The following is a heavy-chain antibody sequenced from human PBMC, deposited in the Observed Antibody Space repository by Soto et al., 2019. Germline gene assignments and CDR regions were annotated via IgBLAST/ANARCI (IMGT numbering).Heavy chain of an antibody. CDR3: ARSKDIVATTFYYYYGMDV. J-gene: IGHJ6*02. D-gene: IGHD5-12*01. Sequence: SVKVSCKASGGTFSSYAISWVRQAPGQGLEWMGGIIPIFGTANYAQKFQGRVTITADESTSTAYMELSSLRSEDTAVYYCARSKDIVATTFYYYYGMDVWGQGTTVTAP. V-gene: IGHV1-69*13. CDR2: IIPIFGTA. CDR1: GGTFSSYA.